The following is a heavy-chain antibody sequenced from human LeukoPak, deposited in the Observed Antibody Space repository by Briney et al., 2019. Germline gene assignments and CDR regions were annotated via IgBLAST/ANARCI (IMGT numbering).Heavy chain of an antibody. CDR3: ARSKAGVVLTDY. V-gene: IGHV4-39*01. CDR2: IYYSGST. Sequence: PSETLSLTCTVSGGSISSSSYYWGWIRQPPGKGLEWIGSIYYSGSTYYNPSLKSRVTISVDTSKNQFSLKLSSVTAADTAVYYCARSKAGVVLTDYWGQGTLVTVSS. CDR1: GGSISSSSYY. D-gene: IGHD4/OR15-4a*01. J-gene: IGHJ4*02.